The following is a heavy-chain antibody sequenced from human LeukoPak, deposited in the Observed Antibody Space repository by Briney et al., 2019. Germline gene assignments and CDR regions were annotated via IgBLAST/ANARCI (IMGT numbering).Heavy chain of an antibody. Sequence: ASVKVSCKASGYTFTSYGISWVRQAPGQGLEWMGWINPNSGGTNYAQKFQGRVTMTRDTSISTAYMELSRLRSDDTAVYYCARDNPERWFDPWGQGTLVTVSS. D-gene: IGHD1-14*01. J-gene: IGHJ5*02. CDR1: GYTFTSYG. CDR2: INPNSGGT. V-gene: IGHV1-2*02. CDR3: ARDNPERWFDP.